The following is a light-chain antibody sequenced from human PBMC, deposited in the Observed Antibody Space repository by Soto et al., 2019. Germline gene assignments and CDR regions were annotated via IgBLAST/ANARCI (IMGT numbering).Light chain of an antibody. J-gene: IGKJ2*01. CDR1: PSISSW. CDR3: QQDNTPQSYT. CDR2: KAS. Sequence: DIQMTQSPSTLSASVGDRVTITCRASPSISSWLAWYQQKPGKAPKLLIYKASSLDSGVTSRFSVSGSGSEFTFTNSSLQPVYCATYYGQQDNTPQSYTGGHDTKLLIK. V-gene: IGKV1-5*03.